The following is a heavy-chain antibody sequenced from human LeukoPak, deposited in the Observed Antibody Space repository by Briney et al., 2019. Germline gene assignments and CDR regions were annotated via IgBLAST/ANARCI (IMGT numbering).Heavy chain of an antibody. Sequence: PGGSLRLSCAASGFTFSSYTMNWVRQAPGKGLEWVSYISSSSSTIYYADSVKGRFTISRDNAKNSLYLQMNSLRAEDTAVYYCARGVMAARPHRKYYYMDVWGKGTTVTVSS. CDR1: GFTFSSYT. V-gene: IGHV3-48*01. J-gene: IGHJ6*03. D-gene: IGHD6-6*01. CDR3: ARGVMAARPHRKYYYMDV. CDR2: ISSSSSTI.